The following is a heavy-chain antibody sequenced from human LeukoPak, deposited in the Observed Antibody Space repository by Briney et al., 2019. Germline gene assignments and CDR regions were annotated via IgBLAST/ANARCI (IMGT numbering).Heavy chain of an antibody. CDR2: IYTSGST. CDR3: ARVVSGSGSYFHYYYMDV. D-gene: IGHD3-10*01. J-gene: IGHJ6*03. CDR1: GGSISSGSYY. V-gene: IGHV4-61*02. Sequence: SQTLSLTCTVSGGSISSGSYYWSWIRQPAGKGLEWIGRIYTSGSTNYNPSLKSRVTISVDTSKNQFSLKLSSVTAADTAVYYCARVVSGSGSYFHYYYMDVWGKGTTVTISS.